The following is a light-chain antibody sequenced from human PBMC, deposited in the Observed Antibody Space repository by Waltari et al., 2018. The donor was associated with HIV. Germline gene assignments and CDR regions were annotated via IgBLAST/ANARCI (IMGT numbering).Light chain of an antibody. J-gene: IGLJ2*01. V-gene: IGLV2-8*01. CDR1: SSDIGGYTH. CDR2: EVS. Sequence: QSALTQPPSASGSPGQSVTIPCTGTSSDIGGYTHVSWYQQYPGKAPKLMIYEVSKRPSGVPDRFSGSKSANTASLTVSGLQAEDEADYYCSSYGGSANLLFGGGTKLTVL. CDR3: SSYGGSANLL.